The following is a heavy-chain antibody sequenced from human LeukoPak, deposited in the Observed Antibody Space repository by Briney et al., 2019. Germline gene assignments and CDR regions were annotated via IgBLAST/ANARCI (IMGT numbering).Heavy chain of an antibody. Sequence: ASVKVSCKASGYTFTSYDINWVRQATGQGLEWMGWISAYNGNTNYAQKLQGRVTMTTDTSTSTAYMELRSLRSDDTAVYYCASSNYYDSSGYYPWYNWFDPWGQGTLVTVSS. V-gene: IGHV1-18*01. CDR1: GYTFTSYD. D-gene: IGHD3-22*01. CDR3: ASSNYYDSSGYYPWYNWFDP. CDR2: ISAYNGNT. J-gene: IGHJ5*02.